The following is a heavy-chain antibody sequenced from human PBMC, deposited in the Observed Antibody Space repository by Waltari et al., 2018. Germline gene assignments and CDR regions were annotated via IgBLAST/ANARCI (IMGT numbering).Heavy chain of an antibody. CDR3: SKDNPAIVVVVGATGIRFDP. D-gene: IGHD2-15*01. J-gene: IGHJ5*02. CDR2: LDSGGST. V-gene: IGHV3-23*03. Sequence: EVQLLESGGGLVQPGGSLRLSCAASGFTFSSYAMSWVRQAPGKGLEWVSVLDSGGSTYHAYSVKGRFTMSRDNSKNTLYLQMNRLRAEDTAGYYCSKDNPAIVVVVGATGIRFDPWGQGTLVTVSS. CDR1: GFTFSSYA.